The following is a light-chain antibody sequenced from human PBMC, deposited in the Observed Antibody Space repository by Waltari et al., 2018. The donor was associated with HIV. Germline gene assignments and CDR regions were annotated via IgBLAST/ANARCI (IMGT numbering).Light chain of an antibody. Sequence: EIVLTQSPGTLSLSPGEGATLSCRASQSLPSNYLAWYLHKPGQAPRLLIYGASFRATGIPDRFSGSGSGTDFTLTISRLEPEDFATYCRQQYGSSATFGPGTKVDI. V-gene: IGKV3-20*01. CDR2: GAS. CDR1: QSLPSNY. J-gene: IGKJ3*01. CDR3: QQYGSSAT.